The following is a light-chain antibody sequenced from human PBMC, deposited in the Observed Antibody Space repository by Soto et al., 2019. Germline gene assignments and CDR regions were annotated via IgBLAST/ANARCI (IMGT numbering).Light chain of an antibody. V-gene: IGKV3-20*01. CDR3: QQHGSSPLT. CDR2: GAS. Sequence: EIVLTQSPGTLSLSPGERATLSCRASQSVSSSYLAWYQQKPGQAPRLLIYGASSRATGIPDRFSGSGSGTTVTLTISRLEQQDVAVYYCQQHGSSPLTFGGGTKVEIK. CDR1: QSVSSSY. J-gene: IGKJ4*01.